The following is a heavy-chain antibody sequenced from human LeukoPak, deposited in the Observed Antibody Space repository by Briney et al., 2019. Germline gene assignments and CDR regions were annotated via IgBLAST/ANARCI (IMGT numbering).Heavy chain of an antibody. D-gene: IGHD2-2*01. Sequence: GESLRLSCVASGFTFSRYSMSWVRQAPGKGLEWVSSITLSNFISYADSVRGRFTISRVNAWNSVFLQMNSLRAEDTATYYCARDYPNDCSSRSCPSPFDYWGPGILVTVSP. J-gene: IGHJ4*02. CDR1: GFTFSRYS. V-gene: IGHV3-21*06. CDR2: ITLSNFI. CDR3: ARDYPNDCSSRSCPSPFDY.